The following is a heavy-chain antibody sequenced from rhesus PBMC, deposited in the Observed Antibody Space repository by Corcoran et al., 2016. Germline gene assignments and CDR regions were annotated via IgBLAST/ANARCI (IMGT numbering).Heavy chain of an antibody. CDR1: GGSIINNY. Sequence: QVQLQESGPGLVKPSETLSLTCAVSGGSIINNYWSWIRQPPGKGLEWIGYIYGSSGTTYYNPSRKRRVTISTDTSKNQFSLKLSSVTAADTAVYYCARDLYSGNYYYFDYWGQGVLVTVSS. CDR3: ARDLYSGNYYYFDY. CDR2: IYGSSGTT. D-gene: IGHD3-16*01. J-gene: IGHJ4*01. V-gene: IGHV4-160*01.